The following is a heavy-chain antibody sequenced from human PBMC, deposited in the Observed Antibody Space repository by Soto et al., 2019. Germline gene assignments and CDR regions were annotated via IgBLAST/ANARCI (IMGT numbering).Heavy chain of an antibody. CDR2: ISYDGTNK. V-gene: IGHV3-30*01. Sequence: QVQLVESGGGVVQPGRSLRLSCAASGFTFRSYAMDWVRQAPGKGLEWVAVISYDGTNKYYADSVKGRFTISRDNSKNTLSLQMNSLRPEYTAVYYCARGDSNSWSDFWGQGTLVTVSS. D-gene: IGHD6-13*01. CDR1: GFTFRSYA. CDR3: ARGDSNSWSDF. J-gene: IGHJ4*02.